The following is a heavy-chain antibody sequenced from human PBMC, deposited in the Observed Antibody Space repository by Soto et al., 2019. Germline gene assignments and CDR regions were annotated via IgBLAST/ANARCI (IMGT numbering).Heavy chain of an antibody. CDR3: ARAACGAGTCYCDS. J-gene: IGHJ4*02. CDR1: GDSVSRNNVA. D-gene: IGHD2-15*01. CDR2: TYYRSKWYY. V-gene: IGHV6-1*01. Sequence: PSQTLSLTCAISGDSVSRNNVAWNWVRRSPSRGLEWLGRTYYRSKWYYEYGPSVNGRVSINPDTSKNQFSLQLTSVTPDDTAVYYCARAACGAGTCYCDSWGQGTLVTISS.